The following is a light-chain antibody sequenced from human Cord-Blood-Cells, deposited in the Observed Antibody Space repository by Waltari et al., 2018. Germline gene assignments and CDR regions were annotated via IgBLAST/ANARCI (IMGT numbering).Light chain of an antibody. CDR2: WAS. CDR1: QSVLYSSNNKNY. V-gene: IGKV4-1*01. Sequence: DIVMTQAPDSLAVSLGERATINCKSSQSVLYSSNNKNYLAWYQQKPGQHPKLLIYWASTRESGVPDRFSGSGSGTDFTLTIRSLQAEDVAVYYCQQYYSTPPTFGQGTKLEIK. CDR3: QQYYSTPPT. J-gene: IGKJ2*01.